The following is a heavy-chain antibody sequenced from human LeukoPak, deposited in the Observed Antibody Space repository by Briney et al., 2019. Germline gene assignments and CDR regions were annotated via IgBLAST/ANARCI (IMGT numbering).Heavy chain of an antibody. Sequence: KPSETLSLTCTVSGGSISDYYWSWIRQPPGRGLEWIGYSGNTNYNPSLKSRVIISVDTSKNQFSLKLSPVTAADTAVYYCARVGIDYSGNIIKYYFDYWGQGALVTVSS. CDR3: ARVGIDYSGNIIKYYFDY. D-gene: IGHD4-23*01. V-gene: IGHV4-59*01. CDR1: GGSISDYY. J-gene: IGHJ4*02. CDR2: YSGNT.